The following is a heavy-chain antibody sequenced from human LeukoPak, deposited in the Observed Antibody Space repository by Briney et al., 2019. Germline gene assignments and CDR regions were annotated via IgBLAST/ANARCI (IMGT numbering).Heavy chain of an antibody. CDR1: GGSISSSSYY. CDR3: EKSQDYYGSGSYSMGFDI. CDR2: IYYSGST. V-gene: IGHV4-39*01. J-gene: IGHJ3*02. D-gene: IGHD3-10*01. Sequence: KPSETLSLTCTVSGGSISSSSYYWGWIRQPPGKGLEWIGSIYYSGSTYYNPSLKSRVTMSVDTSKNQFSLKLSSVTAADTAVYYCEKSQDYYGSGSYSMGFDIWGQGTMVTVSS.